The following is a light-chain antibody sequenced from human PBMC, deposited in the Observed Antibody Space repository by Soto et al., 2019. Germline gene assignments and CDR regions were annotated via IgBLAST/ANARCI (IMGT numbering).Light chain of an antibody. CDR2: GAS. V-gene: IGKV3-20*01. J-gene: IGKJ4*01. Sequence: EIVLTQSPGTLSLSPGERATLSCGASQSVTSNYLAWYQQKPGQAPRLLIFGASIRVKGIPDRFIGSGSGTDFTLTISRLEPEDFALYYCQQYKDWPLTFGGGTKVDIK. CDR1: QSVTSNY. CDR3: QQYKDWPLT.